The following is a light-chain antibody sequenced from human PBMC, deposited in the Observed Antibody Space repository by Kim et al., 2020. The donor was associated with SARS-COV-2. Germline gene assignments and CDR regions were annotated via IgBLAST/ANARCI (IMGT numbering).Light chain of an antibody. Sequence: QSALTQPPSASGSLGQSVTISCTGTNSDVGGYNYVSWYQQHPGKAPKLMIYEVTKRPSGVPDRFSGSKSGNTASLTVSGLQAEDEADYYCSSYAGSNNVVFGGGTKLTVL. V-gene: IGLV2-8*01. CDR3: SSYAGSNNVV. CDR1: NSDVGGYNY. J-gene: IGLJ2*01. CDR2: EVT.